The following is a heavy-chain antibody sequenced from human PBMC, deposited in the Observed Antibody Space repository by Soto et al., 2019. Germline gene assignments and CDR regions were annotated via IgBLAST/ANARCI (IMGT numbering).Heavy chain of an antibody. J-gene: IGHJ6*02. CDR1: GGSISSSSYY. V-gene: IGHV4-39*01. Sequence: SETLSLTCTVSGGSISSSSYYWGWIRQPPGEGLEWIGSIYYSGSTYYNPSLKSRVTISVDTSKNQFSLKLSSVTAADTAVYYCARRAAMPEVYYYYYGMDVWGQGTTVTVSS. D-gene: IGHD2-2*01. CDR3: ARRAAMPEVYYYYYGMDV. CDR2: IYYSGST.